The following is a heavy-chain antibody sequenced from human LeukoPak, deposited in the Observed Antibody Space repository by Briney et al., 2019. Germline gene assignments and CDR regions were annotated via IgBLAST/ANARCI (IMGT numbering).Heavy chain of an antibody. CDR1: GFTFSSYS. Sequence: PGGSLRLSCAASGFTFSSYSMSWVRQAPEKGLEWVSYISRSGSRIHYADSVQGRFTISRDNAKNSLYLQMISLRAEDTAVYYCARDQPAMATMWSPLNAFDIWGQGTMVTVSS. D-gene: IGHD5-24*01. V-gene: IGHV3-48*04. J-gene: IGHJ3*02. CDR2: ISRSGSRI. CDR3: ARDQPAMATMWSPLNAFDI.